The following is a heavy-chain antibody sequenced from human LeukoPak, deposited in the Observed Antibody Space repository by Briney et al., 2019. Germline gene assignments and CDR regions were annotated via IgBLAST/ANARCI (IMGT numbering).Heavy chain of an antibody. CDR1: GGSFSGYY. D-gene: IGHD2-2*01. J-gene: IGHJ5*02. Sequence: PSETLSLTCAVYGGSFSGYYWSWIRQPPGKGLEWIGEINHSGSTNYNPSLKSRVTISVDTSKNQFSLKLSSVTAADTAVYYCARHNPVLGYCSSTSCFPHGGFGPWGQGTLVTVSS. V-gene: IGHV4-34*01. CDR3: ARHNPVLGYCSSTSCFPHGGFGP. CDR2: INHSGST.